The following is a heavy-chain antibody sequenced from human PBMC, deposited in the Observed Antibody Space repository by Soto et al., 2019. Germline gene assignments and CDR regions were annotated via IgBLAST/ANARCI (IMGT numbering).Heavy chain of an antibody. CDR1: GFTFSSYW. J-gene: IGHJ4*02. CDR2: IKQDGSEK. Sequence: GGSLRLSCAASGFTFSSYWMSWVRQAPGKGLEWVANIKQDGSEKYYVDSVKGRFTISRDNAKNSLYLQMNSLRAEDTAVYSCARGAPILAGYFDYWGQGTLVTVSS. V-gene: IGHV3-7*01. CDR3: ARGAPILAGYFDY.